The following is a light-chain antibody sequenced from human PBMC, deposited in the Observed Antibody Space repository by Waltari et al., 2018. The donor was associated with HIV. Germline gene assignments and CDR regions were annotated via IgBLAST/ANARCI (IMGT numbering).Light chain of an antibody. CDR1: SSDIGAYNF. Sequence: QSALTQPASVSGSPGNSITISCIGSSSDIGAYNFVSWYQQRPRKAPKLMIYEVSDRPSGSSNRFSGSKSGITASLTISGLQADDEADYYCASYTRSGILLFGGGTRLTVL. CDR3: ASYTRSGILL. V-gene: IGLV2-14*01. J-gene: IGLJ2*01. CDR2: EVS.